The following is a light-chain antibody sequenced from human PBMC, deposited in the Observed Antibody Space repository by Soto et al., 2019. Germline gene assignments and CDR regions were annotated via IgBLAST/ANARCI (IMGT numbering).Light chain of an antibody. Sequence: EIVMTHSPATLSVSPGEIATLSCRASQSVSSKLAWFQQKPGQAPSLLIYGVSTRATGVPVRFSGSGSGTEFTLTINSLQSEDFAVYYCQQYNNWPHTFGQGTKVDIK. CDR3: QQYNNWPHT. V-gene: IGKV3-15*01. J-gene: IGKJ2*01. CDR1: QSVSSK. CDR2: GVS.